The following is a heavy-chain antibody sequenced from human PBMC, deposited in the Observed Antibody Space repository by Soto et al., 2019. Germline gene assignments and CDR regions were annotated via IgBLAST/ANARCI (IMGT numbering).Heavy chain of an antibody. CDR3: ARAVPRLATITSFDY. J-gene: IGHJ4*02. V-gene: IGHV3-30-3*01. D-gene: IGHD5-12*01. CDR1: GFTFSSYA. CDR2: ISYDGSNK. Sequence: PGGSLRLSCAASGFTFSSYAMHWVRQAPGKGLEWVAVISYDGSNKYYADSVKGRFTISRDNSKNTLYLQMNSLRAEDTAVYYCARAVPRLATITSFDYWGQGTLVTVSS.